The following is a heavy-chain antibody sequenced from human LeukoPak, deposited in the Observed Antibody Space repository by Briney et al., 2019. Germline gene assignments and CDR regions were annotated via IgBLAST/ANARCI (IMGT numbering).Heavy chain of an antibody. CDR3: ARANPYDSSGYYFDY. D-gene: IGHD3-22*01. CDR2: INPNSGGT. CDR1: GYIFTSYA. J-gene: IGHJ4*02. V-gene: IGHV1-18*01. Sequence: ASVKVSCKASGYIFTSYAMHWVRQAPGQGLEWMGWINPNSGGTNYAQKLQGRVTMTTDTSTSTAYMELRSLRSDDTAVYYCARANPYDSSGYYFDYWGQGTLVTVSS.